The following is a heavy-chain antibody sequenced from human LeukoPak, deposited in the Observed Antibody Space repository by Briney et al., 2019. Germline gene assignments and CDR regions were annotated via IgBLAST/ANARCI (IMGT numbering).Heavy chain of an antibody. D-gene: IGHD2-21*01. V-gene: IGHV5-51*01. J-gene: IGHJ4*02. Sequence: GESLKISCKGSGYYFSNYWIGWVRQMPGKGLEWMGIIYPGDSDTRYSPSFQGQISISVDKSISTAYLQWSTLKASDTAMYYCARFAYHTDSFPGHYWGQGPLVTVSS. CDR1: GYYFSNYW. CDR2: IYPGDSDT. CDR3: ARFAYHTDSFPGHY.